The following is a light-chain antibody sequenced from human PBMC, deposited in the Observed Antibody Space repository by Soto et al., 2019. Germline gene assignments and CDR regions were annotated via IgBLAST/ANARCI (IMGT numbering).Light chain of an antibody. CDR1: QSVSSY. CDR2: DAS. J-gene: IGKJ4*01. CDR3: QQRSNWPPLS. Sequence: EIVLTQFPATLSLSPGERATLSCRASQSVSSYLAWYQQKPGQAPRLLIYDASNRATGIPARFSGSGSGTDFTLTISSLEPEDSAVYYGQQRSNWPPLSFGGGTKVEIK. V-gene: IGKV3-11*01.